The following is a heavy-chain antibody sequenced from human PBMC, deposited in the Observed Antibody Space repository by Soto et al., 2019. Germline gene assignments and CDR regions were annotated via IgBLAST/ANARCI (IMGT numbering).Heavy chain of an antibody. CDR1: GGSISSGDYY. CDR3: AVRYSGYDYDYYYGMDV. V-gene: IGHV4-30-4*01. J-gene: IGHJ6*02. CDR2: IYYSGST. Sequence: SETLSLTCTVSGGSISSGDYYWSWIRQPPGKGLEWIGYIYYSGSTYYNPSLKSRVTISVDTSKNQFSLKLSSVTAADTAVYYCAVRYSGYDYDYYYGMDVWGQGTTVTVSS. D-gene: IGHD5-12*01.